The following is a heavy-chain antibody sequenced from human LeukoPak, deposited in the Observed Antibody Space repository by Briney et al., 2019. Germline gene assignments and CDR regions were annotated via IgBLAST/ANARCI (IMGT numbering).Heavy chain of an antibody. CDR3: ARVSLSRVWWAPRAGAFDI. CDR2: IYWNDDK. CDR1: GFSLSTSGVG. V-gene: IGHV2-5*01. D-gene: IGHD2-21*01. Sequence: ESAPTLVKPTQTLTLTCTFSGFSLSTSGVGVGWIRQPPGKALEWLSLIYWNDDKRYSPSLKSRPTITKDTSKNQVVRTMTSMEPVETATYCCARVSLSRVWWAPRAGAFDIWGGGTMVTVSS. J-gene: IGHJ3*02.